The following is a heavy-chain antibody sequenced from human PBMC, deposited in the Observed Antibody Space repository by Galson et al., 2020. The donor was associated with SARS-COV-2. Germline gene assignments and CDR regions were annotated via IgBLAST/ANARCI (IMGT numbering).Heavy chain of an antibody. Sequence: SETLSLTCTVSGGSISSGSYYWSWIRQPAGKGLEWIGRIYTSGSTNYNPSLKSRVTISVDTSKNQFSLKLSSVTAADTAVYYCARDRQFFDYWGQGTLVTVSS. CDR2: IYTSGST. CDR1: GGSISSGSYY. CDR3: ARDRQFFDY. J-gene: IGHJ4*02. V-gene: IGHV4-61*02.